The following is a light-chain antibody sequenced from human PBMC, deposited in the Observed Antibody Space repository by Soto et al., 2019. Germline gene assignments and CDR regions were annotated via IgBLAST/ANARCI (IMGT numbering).Light chain of an antibody. CDR3: QQYNNWPQT. CDR2: GAS. CDR1: QSVSSSY. J-gene: IGKJ1*01. Sequence: VLTQSPGTLSLSPGVRATLSCRASQSVSSSYLAWYQQKPGQAPRLLIYGASSRATGIPDRFSGSGSGTDFTLTISGLQSEDVAVYYCQQYNNWPQTFGQGTKVDIK. V-gene: IGKV3-20*01.